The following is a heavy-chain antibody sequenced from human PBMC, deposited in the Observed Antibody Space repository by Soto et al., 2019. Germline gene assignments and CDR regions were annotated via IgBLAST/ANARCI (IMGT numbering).Heavy chain of an antibody. V-gene: IGHV4-59*01. J-gene: IGHJ5*02. D-gene: IGHD3-22*01. CDR2: IYYSGST. CDR3: ARIVDENWFDP. Sequence: PSETLSLTCTVSGGSISSYYWSWIRQPPGKGLEWIGYIYYSGSTNYNPSLKSRVTVSVDTSKNQFSLKLSSVTAADTAVYYCARIVDENWFDPWGQGTLVTVS. CDR1: GGSISSYY.